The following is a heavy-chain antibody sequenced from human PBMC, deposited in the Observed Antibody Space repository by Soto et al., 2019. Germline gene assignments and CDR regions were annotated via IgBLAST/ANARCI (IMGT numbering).Heavy chain of an antibody. CDR3: ATQRDYGDYGAFDY. J-gene: IGHJ4*02. CDR1: GYTFTGYY. D-gene: IGHD4-17*01. CDR2: INPNSGGT. V-gene: IGHV1-2*04. Sequence: GASVKVSCKASGYTFTGYYMHWVRQAPGQGLEWMGWINPNSGGTKYAQKFRGWVTMTRDTSISTAYMELSRLRSDDTAVYYCATQRDYGDYGAFDYWGQGTLVTVSS.